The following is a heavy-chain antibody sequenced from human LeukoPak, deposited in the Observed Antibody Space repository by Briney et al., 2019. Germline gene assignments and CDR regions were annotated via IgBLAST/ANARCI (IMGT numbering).Heavy chain of an antibody. CDR1: GGSISSYY. CDR2: IYTSGST. V-gene: IGHV4-4*07. J-gene: IGHJ4*02. D-gene: IGHD6-19*01. CDR3: TREPVP. Sequence: SETLSLTCTVSGGSISSYYWSWIRQPAGKGLEWIGRIYTSGSTNYNPSLKSRVTMSADMSKNQLSLKLTSVTAADTAVYYCTREPVPWGQGTLVTVSS.